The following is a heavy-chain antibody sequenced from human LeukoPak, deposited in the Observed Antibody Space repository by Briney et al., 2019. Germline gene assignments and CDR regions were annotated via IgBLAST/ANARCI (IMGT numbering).Heavy chain of an antibody. J-gene: IGHJ5*02. D-gene: IGHD6-13*01. CDR1: GFTFSSYD. Sequence: PGGSLRLSCAASGFTFSSYDMHWVRQAPGKGLEWVAFIRYDGSYKYYADSVKGRFTISRDNSKNTLYLQMNSLRTEDTAVYYCARGDKQLVFNRNKGGFDPWGQGTLVTVSS. CDR3: ARGDKQLVFNRNKGGFDP. CDR2: IRYDGSYK. V-gene: IGHV3-30*02.